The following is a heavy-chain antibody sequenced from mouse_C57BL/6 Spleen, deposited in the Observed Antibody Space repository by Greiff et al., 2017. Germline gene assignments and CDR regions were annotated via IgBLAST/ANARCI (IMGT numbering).Heavy chain of an antibody. CDR3: ERGGDDCYYASFAY. CDR2: IYPGDGDT. CDR1: GYAFSSSW. V-gene: IGHV1-82*01. D-gene: IGHD2-3*01. J-gene: IGHJ3*01. Sequence: VHLVESGPELVKPGASVKISCKASGYAFSSSWMNWVKQRPGKGLEWIGRIYPGDGDTNYNGKFKGKATLTADKSSSTAYMQLSSLTSEDSAVXFCERGGDDCYYASFAYWGQGTLVTVSA.